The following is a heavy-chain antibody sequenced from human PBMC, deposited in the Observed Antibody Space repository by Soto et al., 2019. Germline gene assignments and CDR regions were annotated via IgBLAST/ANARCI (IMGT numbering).Heavy chain of an antibody. J-gene: IGHJ4*02. D-gene: IGHD2-15*01. Sequence: SETLSLTCTVSGGSISSGDYYWSWIRQPPGKGLEWIGYIYYSGSTYYNPSLKSRVTISVDTSKNQFSLKLSSVTAADTAVYYCXRFRLYCSGGSCYDFDSWGQGTLVTVSS. CDR1: GGSISSGDYY. V-gene: IGHV4-30-4*01. CDR3: XRFRLYCSGGSCYDFDS. CDR2: IYYSGST.